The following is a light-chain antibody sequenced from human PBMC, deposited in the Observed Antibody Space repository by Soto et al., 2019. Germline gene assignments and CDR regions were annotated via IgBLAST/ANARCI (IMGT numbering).Light chain of an antibody. Sequence: VQMTQSPSSLSASVGDRVTITCRASQSVNTYLHWYQQKAGQAPKLLIYAASNLQSGVPSRFSGRGSGTDFTLTISRLEPEDFAVYYCQQYGTFGQGTKVDIK. CDR2: AAS. V-gene: IGKV1-39*01. J-gene: IGKJ1*01. CDR3: QQYGT. CDR1: QSVNTY.